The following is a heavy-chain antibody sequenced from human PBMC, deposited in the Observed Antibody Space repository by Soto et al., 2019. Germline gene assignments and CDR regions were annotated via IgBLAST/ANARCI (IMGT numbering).Heavy chain of an antibody. V-gene: IGHV4-30-4*01. CDR3: ARAGDSSGYYHNWFDP. CDR2: IYYSGST. J-gene: IGHJ5*02. CDR1: GGSISSGDYY. D-gene: IGHD3-22*01. Sequence: SETLSLTCTVSGGSISSGDYYWSWIRQPPGKGLEWIGYIYYSGSTYYNPSLKSRVTISVDTSKNQFSLKLSSVTAADTAVYYCARAGDSSGYYHNWFDPWGQGTLVTVSS.